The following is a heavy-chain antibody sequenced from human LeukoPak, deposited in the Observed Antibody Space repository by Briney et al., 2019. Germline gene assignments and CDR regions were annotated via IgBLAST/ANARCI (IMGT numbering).Heavy chain of an antibody. J-gene: IGHJ1*01. CDR3: VKSSSSWSQFEYFQH. CDR1: EFTFSNYA. Sequence: GGSLRLSCAASEFTFSNYAMNWVRQAPGKGLEWVSGISGGGGSTYYADSVKGRFTISRDNSKNTLYLQMSSLRAEDTAVYYCVKSSSSWSQFEYFQHWGQGTLVTVSS. CDR2: ISGGGGST. V-gene: IGHV3-64D*06. D-gene: IGHD6-13*01.